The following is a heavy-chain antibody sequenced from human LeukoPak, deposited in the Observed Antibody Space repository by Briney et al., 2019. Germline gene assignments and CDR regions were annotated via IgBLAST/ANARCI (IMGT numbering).Heavy chain of an antibody. CDR3: ANLGKGY. CDR1: GFTFSDFY. J-gene: IGHJ4*02. V-gene: IGHV3-11*03. Sequence: GGALRLSCAASGFTFSDFYMSWIRQAPGKGLEWVAYISGRSSYTDYADSVKGRFTISRDNAKPSLCLQMTILRAEDTAVYYCANLGKGYWGQGALVTVSS. CDR2: ISGRSSYT.